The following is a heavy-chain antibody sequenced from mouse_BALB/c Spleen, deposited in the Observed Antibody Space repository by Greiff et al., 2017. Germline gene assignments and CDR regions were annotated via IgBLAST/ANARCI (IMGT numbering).Heavy chain of an antibody. J-gene: IGHJ2*01. CDR3: TRPGYGHFDY. V-gene: IGHV1S81*02. CDR2: INPSNGGT. D-gene: IGHD2-2*01. CDR1: GYTFTSYY. Sequence: QVHVKQSGAELVKPGASVKLSCKASGYTFTSYYMYWVKQRPGQGLEWIGEINPSNGGTNFNEKFKSKATLTVDKSSSTAYMQLSSLTSEDSAVYYCTRPGYGHFDYWGQGTTLTVSS.